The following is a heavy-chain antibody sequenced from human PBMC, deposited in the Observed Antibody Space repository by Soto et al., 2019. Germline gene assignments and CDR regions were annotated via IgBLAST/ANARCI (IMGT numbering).Heavy chain of an antibody. CDR3: AHRRYCSGGSCYDY. D-gene: IGHD2-15*01. V-gene: IGHV2-5*02. CDR1: GFSLSTSGVG. J-gene: IGHJ4*02. CDR2: IFWDDDK. Sequence: QITLKESGPPLVKPTQTLTLTCTFSGFSLSTSGVGVGWIRQPPGKALEWLAVIFWDDDKRYSPSLKDRLTIXKXTXXNQVVLTMTNMDPADTATYYCAHRRYCSGGSCYDYWGQGTLVTVSS.